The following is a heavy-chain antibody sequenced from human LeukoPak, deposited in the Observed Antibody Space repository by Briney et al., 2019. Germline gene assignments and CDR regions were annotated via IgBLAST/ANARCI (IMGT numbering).Heavy chain of an antibody. CDR3: ARAYSLEYYWFDP. CDR1: GFTVSSNY. CDR2: IYSGGST. Sequence: GGSLRLSCAASGFTVSSNYMSWVRQAPGKGLERVSVIYSGGSTYYADSVKGRFTISRDNSKNTLYLQMNSLRAEDTAVYYCARAYSLEYYWFDPWGQGTLVTVSS. D-gene: IGHD2/OR15-2a*01. V-gene: IGHV3-66*02. J-gene: IGHJ5*02.